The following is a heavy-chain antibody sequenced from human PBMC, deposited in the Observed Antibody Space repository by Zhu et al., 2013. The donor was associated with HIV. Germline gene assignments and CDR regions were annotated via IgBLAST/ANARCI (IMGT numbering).Heavy chain of an antibody. CDR2: IRNKAYGGTT. J-gene: IGHJ4*02. D-gene: IGHD3-10*01. CDR3: SRTPYYYGSGSYWYYFDY. V-gene: IGHV3-49*04. CDR1: GFTFGDYA. Sequence: VQLVESGGGLVQPGRSLRLSCTASGFTFGDYAMSWVRQAPGKGLEWVGSIRNKAYGGTTQYAASVKGRFTISRDDSKSIAYLQMDSLRTEDTAVYYCSRTPYYYGSGSYWYYFDYWGQGTLVIVSS.